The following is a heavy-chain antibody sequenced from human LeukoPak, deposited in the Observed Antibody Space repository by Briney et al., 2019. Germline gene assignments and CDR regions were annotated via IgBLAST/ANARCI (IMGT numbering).Heavy chain of an antibody. J-gene: IGHJ6*02. D-gene: IGHD6-19*01. V-gene: IGHV3-20*04. CDR3: ARSRIAVAGTPGGGMDV. CDR1: GFTFDDFD. Sequence: GGSLRLSCGASGFTFDDFDMGWVRQVPGQGLKWVSGINWNGGRIIYADSVKGRFTISRDNAKNTLYLQMNSLRAEDTAVYYCARSRIAVAGTPGGGMDVWGRGTTVTVSS. CDR2: INWNGGRI.